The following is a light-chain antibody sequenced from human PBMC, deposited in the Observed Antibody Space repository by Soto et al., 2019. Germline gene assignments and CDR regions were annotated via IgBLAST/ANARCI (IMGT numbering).Light chain of an antibody. V-gene: IGKV1-5*01. CDR1: QSIRSW. CDR3: HQYNSYPRT. Sequence: DIQMTQSPSTLSASVGDRVTITCRASQSIRSWLAWYQQKPGKAPELLIYDASSLNRGVPSRFSGSGSGTDFTLTISCLQPDDFATYYCHQYNSYPRTFGHGTKVDIK. CDR2: DAS. J-gene: IGKJ1*01.